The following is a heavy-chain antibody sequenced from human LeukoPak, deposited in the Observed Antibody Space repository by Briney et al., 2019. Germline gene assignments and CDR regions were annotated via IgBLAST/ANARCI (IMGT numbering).Heavy chain of an antibody. J-gene: IGHJ4*02. CDR3: PRLSDY. CDR2: INYSGTT. CDR1: GGAISSDNYY. Sequence: PSETLSLTCTVSGGAISSDNYYWGWIRQPPGKGLEWIGSINYSGTTYYNPSLKSRVSISVDTSRTQFSLRLSSVTAADTAVYYCPRLSDYWGQGTLVTVSS. V-gene: IGHV4-39*01.